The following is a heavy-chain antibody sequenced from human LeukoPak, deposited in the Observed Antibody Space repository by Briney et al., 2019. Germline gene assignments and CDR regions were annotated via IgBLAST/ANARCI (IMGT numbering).Heavy chain of an antibody. V-gene: IGHV3-23*01. D-gene: IGHD6-19*01. Sequence: PGGSLRLSCAVSAFTFSNYAMSWDRPAHGKVMEWVSTISGGGITTYYADSAKGRFTSSRDNSKNTMFLQMNSLRADDTAVYYCPRQSYASGWNPFDYWGQGILVTVSS. CDR1: AFTFSNYA. J-gene: IGHJ4*02. CDR3: PRQSYASGWNPFDY. CDR2: ISGGGITT.